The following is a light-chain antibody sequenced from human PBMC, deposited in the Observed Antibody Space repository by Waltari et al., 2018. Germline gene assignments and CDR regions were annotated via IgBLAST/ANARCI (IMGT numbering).Light chain of an antibody. CDR1: MFGLKT. Sequence: SFDLTQPPSVSVSPGQTATITCPGPMFGLKTSCWYQQKPGQSPVLVIYEDNKRPSGIPERFSGSNSGNTATLTISGTQSLDEADYYCQAWDTKTVFGGGTKLTVL. CDR3: QAWDTKTV. J-gene: IGLJ3*02. CDR2: EDN. V-gene: IGLV3-1*01.